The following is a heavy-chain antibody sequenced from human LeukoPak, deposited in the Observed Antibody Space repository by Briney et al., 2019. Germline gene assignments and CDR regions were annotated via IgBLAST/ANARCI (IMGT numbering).Heavy chain of an antibody. D-gene: IGHD3-10*01. CDR2: MNPNSGHT. J-gene: IGHJ6*03. CDR1: GYTFSEYV. CDR3: ARDSSYYYYIDV. V-gene: IGHV1-8*01. Sequence: ASVKVSCKASGYTFSEYVIVWVRQASGQGLEWMGWMNPNSGHTGLAPKFQGRLTVTRDNSIGTAYMALSSLSSDDTAVYYCARDSSYYYYIDVWGKGTPVTVSS.